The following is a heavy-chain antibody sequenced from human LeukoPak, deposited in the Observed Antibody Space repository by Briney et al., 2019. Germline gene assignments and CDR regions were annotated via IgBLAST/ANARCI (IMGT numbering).Heavy chain of an antibody. CDR2: INHSGST. Sequence: SETLSLTCAVYGGSFSGYYWSWIRQPPGKGLEWIGEINHSGSTNYNPSLKSRVTISVDTSKNQFSLKLSSVTAADTAVYYWARTPRGGDGPADYWAREPWSPSPQ. CDR1: GGSFSGYY. CDR3: ARTPRGGDGPADY. V-gene: IGHV4-34*01. D-gene: IGHD2-21*02. J-gene: IGHJ4*02.